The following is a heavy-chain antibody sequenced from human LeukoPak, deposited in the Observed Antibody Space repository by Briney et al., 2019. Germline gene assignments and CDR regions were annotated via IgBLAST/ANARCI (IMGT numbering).Heavy chain of an antibody. CDR2: VHYSGST. V-gene: IGHV4-59*01. D-gene: IGHD6-6*01. CDR1: VGSITSYY. CDR3: ARETYTTSSQD. J-gene: IGHJ4*02. Sequence: SETLSLTCSVSVGSITSYYWNWIRQPPGKGREWIGYVHYSGSTNYNPSFNSRVTISVDTSKNQVSLELSSVTAADTAVYYCARETYTTSSQDWGQGTLVTVSS.